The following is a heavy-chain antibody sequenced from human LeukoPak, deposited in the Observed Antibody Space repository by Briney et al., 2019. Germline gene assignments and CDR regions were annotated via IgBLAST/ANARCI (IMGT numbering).Heavy chain of an antibody. V-gene: IGHV3-30*02. CDR1: GFTFSSYG. J-gene: IGHJ6*03. Sequence: PGGSLRLSCAAAGFTFSSYGMHWVRQAPGKGLEWVAFIRYDGSNKYYADSVKGRFTISRDNSKNTLYLQMNSLRAEGTAVYYCAKEGWYYDSSFYYYYMDVWGKGTTVTVSS. CDR2: IRYDGSNK. CDR3: AKEGWYYDSSFYYYYMDV. D-gene: IGHD3-22*01.